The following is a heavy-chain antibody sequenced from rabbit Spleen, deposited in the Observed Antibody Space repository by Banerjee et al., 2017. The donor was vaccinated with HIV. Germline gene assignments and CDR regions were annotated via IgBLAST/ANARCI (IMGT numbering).Heavy chain of an antibody. CDR1: GFSFSSSYW. V-gene: IGHV1S45*01. CDR2: IDSVRSSDT. CDR3: ARGAANAFDL. Sequence: QEQLVESGGGLVKPEGSLKLSCTASGFSFSSSYWICWVRQAPGKGLEWVACIDSVRSSDTYYASWVNGRFTISKISSTVTLQMTSLTLADTATYFCARGAANAFDLWGPGTLVTVS. J-gene: IGHJ4*01.